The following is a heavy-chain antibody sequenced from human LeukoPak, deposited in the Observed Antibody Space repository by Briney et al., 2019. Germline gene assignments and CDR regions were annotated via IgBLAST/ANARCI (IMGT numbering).Heavy chain of an antibody. Sequence: GGSLRLSCAASGFTFSSYSMNWVRQAPGKGLEWVSSISSSTSYIYYADSVKGRFTISRDNAKNSLYLQMNRLRAEDTAVYYCARAVTGIGFDPWGQGTLVTVSS. CDR1: GFTFSSYS. V-gene: IGHV3-21*01. CDR3: ARAVTGIGFDP. CDR2: ISSSTSYI. J-gene: IGHJ5*02. D-gene: IGHD6-19*01.